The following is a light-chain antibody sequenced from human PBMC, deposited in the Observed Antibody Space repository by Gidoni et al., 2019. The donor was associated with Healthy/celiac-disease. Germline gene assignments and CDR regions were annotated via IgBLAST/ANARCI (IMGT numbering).Light chain of an antibody. CDR3: RQHNSYPRT. CDR1: QGIRNA. CDR2: AAS. Sequence: DIKMTQSPSSLSASVGDRVTITCRASQGIRNALGWYQQKPGKAPKRLIYAASSLQRGVPSRFSGSGSGTEFTLTISSLQPEDFATYYCRQHNSYPRTFGQGTKVEIK. J-gene: IGKJ1*01. V-gene: IGKV1-17*01.